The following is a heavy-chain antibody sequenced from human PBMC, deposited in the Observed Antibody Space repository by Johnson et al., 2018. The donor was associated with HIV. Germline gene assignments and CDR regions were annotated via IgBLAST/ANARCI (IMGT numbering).Heavy chain of an antibody. V-gene: IGHV3-66*01. Sequence: VQLVESGGGVVQPGRSLRLSCAASGFTFSSYAMHCVRQAQGKGLEWVSVIYSGGSTYYQESVNGSFTLSRANSKNTLYLHMNSLIAEDTVVYYWARDPGRYCSGGSCYVEGAFDIWGQGTMVTVSS. CDR3: ARDPGRYCSGGSCYVEGAFDI. J-gene: IGHJ3*02. CDR1: GFTFSSYA. D-gene: IGHD2-15*01. CDR2: IYSGGST.